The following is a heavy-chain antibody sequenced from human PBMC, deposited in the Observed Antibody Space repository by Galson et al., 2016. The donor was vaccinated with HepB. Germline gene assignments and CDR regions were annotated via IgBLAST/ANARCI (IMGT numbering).Heavy chain of an antibody. D-gene: IGHD2/OR15-2a*01. CDR3: ARTPATNCYSYWCYYYGMDV. Sequence: SLRLSCAASGFTFTDYYTNWIRLAPGKGLEWISYISSSGHISADSVSYADSVKGRFSISRDKANNSLSLQMNSLIAEDTAVYCCARTPATNCYSYWCYYYGMDVRGQGTTVTVSS. J-gene: IGHJ6*02. CDR1: GFTFTDYY. V-gene: IGHV3-11*04. CDR2: ISSSGHISADSV.